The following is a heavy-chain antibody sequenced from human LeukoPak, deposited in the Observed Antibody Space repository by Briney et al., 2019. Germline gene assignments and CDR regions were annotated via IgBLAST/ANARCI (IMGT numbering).Heavy chain of an antibody. Sequence: SETLSLTCTVSGGSISSYYWSWIRQPPGKGLEWIGYIYYSGSTYYNPSLKSRVTISVDTSKNQFSLKLSSVTAADTAVYYCARVDSPFWFDPWGQGTLVTVSS. CDR2: IYYSGST. CDR1: GGSISSYY. J-gene: IGHJ5*02. V-gene: IGHV4-59*12. CDR3: ARVDSPFWFDP.